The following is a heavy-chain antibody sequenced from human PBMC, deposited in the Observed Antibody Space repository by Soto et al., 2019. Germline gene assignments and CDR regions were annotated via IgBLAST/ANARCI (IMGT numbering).Heavy chain of an antibody. CDR3: ARAGQIWFGELFWFDP. D-gene: IGHD3-10*01. CDR1: GGSISSYY. CDR2: IYYSGST. J-gene: IGHJ5*02. V-gene: IGHV4-59*01. Sequence: SLTCTVSGGSISSYYWSWIRQPPGKGLEWIGYIYYSGSTNYNPSLKSRVTISVDTSKNQFSLKLSSVTAADTAVYYCARAGQIWFGELFWFDPWGQGTLVTVSS.